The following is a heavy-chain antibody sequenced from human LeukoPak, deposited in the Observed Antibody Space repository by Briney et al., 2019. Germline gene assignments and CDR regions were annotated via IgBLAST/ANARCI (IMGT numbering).Heavy chain of an antibody. CDR2: IYYSGST. Sequence: SETLSLTCTVSGGSISSYYWSWIRQPPGKGLEWIGYIYYSGSTNYNPSLKSRVTISVDTSKNQFSLKLSSVTAADTAVYYCARVVGRGCKKHYFDYWCQGTLVTVYS. J-gene: IGHJ4*02. CDR3: ARVVGRGCKKHYFDY. V-gene: IGHV4-59*01. D-gene: IGHD1-26*01. CDR1: GGSISSYY.